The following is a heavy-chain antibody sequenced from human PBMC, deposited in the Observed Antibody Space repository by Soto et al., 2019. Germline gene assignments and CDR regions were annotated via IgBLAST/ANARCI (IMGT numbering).Heavy chain of an antibody. J-gene: IGHJ5*02. CDR2: INAGSGNT. CDR1: GYAFTSYA. CDR3: ARDRQQLNWFDP. D-gene: IGHD6-13*01. Sequence: QVQLVQSGAEEKKPGASVKVSCNASGYAFTSYAMHWVRQAPGQRLEWMVWINAGSGNTKDSQKFLGRVTITRDTSASTAYMQLSSLRSEDTDVYYCARDRQQLNWFDPWGQGTLVTVSS. V-gene: IGHV1-3*05.